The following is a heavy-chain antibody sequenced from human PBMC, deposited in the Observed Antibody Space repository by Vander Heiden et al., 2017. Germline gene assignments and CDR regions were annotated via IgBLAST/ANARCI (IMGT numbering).Heavy chain of an antibody. Sequence: QVQLVASGGGVVQPGRALILSCAASGLPVSSYGLNWVRKEPGKEQEWVAVICCDGTNKYYGDSVKGRITISRDNSKNTVYLQMNSLRAEDTAVYYCARGTTGYYRGSYFDYWGQGTLVTASS. CDR2: ICCDGTNK. V-gene: IGHV3-33*01. CDR3: ARGTTGYYRGSYFDY. D-gene: IGHD3-9*01. CDR1: GLPVSSYG. J-gene: IGHJ4*02.